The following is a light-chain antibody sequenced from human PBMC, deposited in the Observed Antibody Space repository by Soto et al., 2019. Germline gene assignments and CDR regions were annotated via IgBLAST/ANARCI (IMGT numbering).Light chain of an antibody. CDR2: RAS. CDR1: QSVSSN. Sequence: DILMTQSPATLSLSPGGRATLSCRASQSVSSNLAWYQQKPGQAPRLLIQRASTRATGIPARFRGSGSGTEFTLTISSLQSDDLAVYFGQQYNNWPGTVGQGTKVESK. CDR3: QQYNNWPGT. V-gene: IGKV3-15*01. J-gene: IGKJ1*01.